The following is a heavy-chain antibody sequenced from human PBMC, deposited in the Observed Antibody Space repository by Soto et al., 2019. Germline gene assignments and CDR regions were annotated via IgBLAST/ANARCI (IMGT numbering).Heavy chain of an antibody. J-gene: IGHJ4*02. CDR2: ISAYNGNT. CDR3: ARGGRYCTSTSRVNLDY. V-gene: IGHV1-18*04. Sequence: ASVKVSCKASGYTFTSYDISWVRQAPGQGLEWMGWISAYNGNTNYAQKLQGRVTMTTDTSTSTAYMELRSLRSDDTAVYYCARGGRYCTSTSRVNLDYWGQGTLVTVSS. CDR1: GYTFTSYD. D-gene: IGHD2-2*01.